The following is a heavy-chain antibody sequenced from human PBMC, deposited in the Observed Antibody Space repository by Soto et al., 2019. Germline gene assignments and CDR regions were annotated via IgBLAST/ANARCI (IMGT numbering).Heavy chain of an antibody. V-gene: IGHV2-5*02. CDR2: IYWDDDK. Sequence: ESGPTLVNPTQTLTLTCTFSGFSLSTSGVGVGWIRQPPGKALECLALIYWDDDKRYSPSLKSRLTITMDTSKNQVVLTMTNMDPVDTGTYYCAHRLQGGYYYNGGTFNYWGQGALVTVSS. D-gene: IGHD3-22*01. CDR1: GFSLSTSGVG. J-gene: IGHJ4*02. CDR3: AHRLQGGYYYNGGTFNY.